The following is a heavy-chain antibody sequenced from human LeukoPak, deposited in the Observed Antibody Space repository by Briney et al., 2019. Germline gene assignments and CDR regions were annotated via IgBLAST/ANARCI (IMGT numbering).Heavy chain of an antibody. J-gene: IGHJ6*03. CDR2: IKQDGSEK. CDR1: GFTFSSYW. V-gene: IGHV3-7*01. CDR3: PRGMRYYNLDV. Sequence: WGSLRLSCAGSGFTFSSYWMSWIRQAPGKGLEWVANIKQDGSEKYYADSVKGRFTIFRANAKNSLYLQMNSLRAKDTAVYYCPRGMRYYNLDVWGNGATVTVSS.